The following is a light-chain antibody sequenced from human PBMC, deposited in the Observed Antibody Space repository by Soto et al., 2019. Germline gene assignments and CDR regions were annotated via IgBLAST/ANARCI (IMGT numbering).Light chain of an antibody. CDR1: SSDVGGYNY. CDR3: SSYAGSSNV. J-gene: IGLJ1*01. V-gene: IGLV2-8*01. Sequence: QSALTQPPSASGSPGQSVAISCTETSSDVGGYNYVSWYQQHPGKAPKLMIYEVNKRPSGVPDRFSGSKSGNTASLTVSGLQAEDEADYYCSSYAGSSNVFGTGTRSPS. CDR2: EVN.